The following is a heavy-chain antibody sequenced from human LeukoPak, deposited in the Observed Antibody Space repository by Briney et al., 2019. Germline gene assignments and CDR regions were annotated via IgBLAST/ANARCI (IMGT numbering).Heavy chain of an antibody. CDR2: IYHSGST. D-gene: IGHD2-2*01. V-gene: IGHV4-38-2*01. J-gene: IGHJ5*02. CDR1: GYPISSGYY. Sequence: SETLSLTCAVSGYPISSGYYWGWIRQPPGQGLEWIGSIYHSGSTYYNPSLKSRVTISVDTSKNQFSLKLSSVTAADTAVYYCARHAIDIVVVPAASNWFDPWGQGTLVTVSS. CDR3: ARHAIDIVVVPAASNWFDP.